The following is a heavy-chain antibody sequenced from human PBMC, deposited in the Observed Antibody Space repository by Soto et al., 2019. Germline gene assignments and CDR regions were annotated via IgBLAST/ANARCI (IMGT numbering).Heavy chain of an antibody. J-gene: IGHJ4*02. CDR2: IYYSGST. V-gene: IGHV4-31*03. Sequence: SETMCLTCTVSGSSRSSGGYYWSWIRQHPGKGLEWSGYIYYSGSTYYNPSLKSRVTISIDTSKSQLSLKLSSVTAADTAVYYCARGSAAGTKSPFDYWGQGTLVTVSS. CDR1: GSSRSSGGYY. CDR3: ARGSAAGTKSPFDY. D-gene: IGHD6-13*01.